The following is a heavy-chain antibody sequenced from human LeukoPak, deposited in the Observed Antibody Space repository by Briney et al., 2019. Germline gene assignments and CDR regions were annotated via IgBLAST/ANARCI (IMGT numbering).Heavy chain of an antibody. V-gene: IGHV1-8*03. CDR3: ARLFSGFGGVIGFFDY. CDR1: GYTFTSYD. J-gene: IGHJ4*02. CDR2: MNPNSGNT. D-gene: IGHD3-16*02. Sequence: ASVKVSCKASGYTFTSYDINWVRQATGQGLEWMGWMNPNSGNTGYAQKFQGRVTITRNTSISTAYMELSSLRSEDTAVYYCARLFSGFGGVIGFFDYWGQGTLVTVSS.